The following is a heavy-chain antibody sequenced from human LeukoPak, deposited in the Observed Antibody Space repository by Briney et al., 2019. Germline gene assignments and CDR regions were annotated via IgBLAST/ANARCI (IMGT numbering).Heavy chain of an antibody. Sequence: SQTLSLTCTVSGVSISSGSYYWSWIRQPAGKGLEWIGRIYTSGSTNYNPSLKSRVTISVDTSKNQFSLKLSSVTAADTAVYYCARCSDAFDIWGQGTMVTVSS. CDR1: GVSISSGSYY. CDR2: IYTSGST. CDR3: ARCSDAFDI. J-gene: IGHJ3*02. V-gene: IGHV4-61*02. D-gene: IGHD2-15*01.